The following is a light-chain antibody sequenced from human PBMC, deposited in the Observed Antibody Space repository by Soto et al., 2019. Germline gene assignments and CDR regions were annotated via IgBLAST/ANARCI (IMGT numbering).Light chain of an antibody. J-gene: IGKJ4*01. CDR3: QQYSAWPLT. Sequence: EIVMTQSPAALSESPGERATLFCRASQSVRSNFLAWYQQKPGQAPRLLIYGASTRATGVPGRFSGSGPGTEFTLTISSLQSEDFAVYYCQQYSAWPLTFGGGTKVEIK. V-gene: IGKV3-15*01. CDR1: QSVRSN. CDR2: GAS.